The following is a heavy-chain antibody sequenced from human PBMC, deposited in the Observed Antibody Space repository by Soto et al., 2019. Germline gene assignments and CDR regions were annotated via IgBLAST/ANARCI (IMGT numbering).Heavy chain of an antibody. D-gene: IGHD3-10*01. CDR2: ASGSGAST. CDR1: GFTFTNYA. V-gene: IGHV3-23*01. Sequence: VQLLESGGGLVQPGGSLRLSCGASGFTFTNYAMSWVRQAPGKGLEWASTASGSGASTYYADSVKGRFTISRDNSKNTLYLQMKSLRIEDTAVYYCAKVAVRGVVVSNFDSWGQGTLVTVSS. J-gene: IGHJ4*02. CDR3: AKVAVRGVVVSNFDS.